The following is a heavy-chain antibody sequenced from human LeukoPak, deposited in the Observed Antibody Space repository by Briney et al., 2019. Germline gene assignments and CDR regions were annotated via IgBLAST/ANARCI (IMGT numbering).Heavy chain of an antibody. D-gene: IGHD3-3*01. Sequence: PGGSLRLSCAASGFTFSSYGMHWVRQAPGKGLVWVSHIVSDATTTSYADSVKGRFTISRDNAKNTLYLQMNSLRAEDTAVYYCAREALRFPLFDPWGQGTLVTVSS. J-gene: IGHJ5*02. V-gene: IGHV3-74*01. CDR3: AREALRFPLFDP. CDR2: IVSDATTT. CDR1: GFTFSSYG.